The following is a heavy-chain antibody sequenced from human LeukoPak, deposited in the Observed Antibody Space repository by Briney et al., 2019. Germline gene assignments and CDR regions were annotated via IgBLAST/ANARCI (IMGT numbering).Heavy chain of an antibody. CDR3: ATGPGHYYDSSGYDY. Sequence: SVKVSCKASGGTFSSYAISWVRQAPGQGLEWMGGIIPIFGTANYAQKFQGRVTITADESTSTAYMELSSLRSEDTAVYYCATGPGHYYDSSGYDYWGQGTLVTVSS. CDR2: IIPIFGTA. V-gene: IGHV1-69*13. CDR1: GGTFSSYA. J-gene: IGHJ4*02. D-gene: IGHD3-22*01.